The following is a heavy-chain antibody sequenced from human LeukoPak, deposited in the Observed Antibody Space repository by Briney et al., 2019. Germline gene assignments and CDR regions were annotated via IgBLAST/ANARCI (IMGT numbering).Heavy chain of an antibody. CDR2: IIPIFGTA. CDR3: ARGGNYYGSGSYYPRNWFDP. CDR1: GGTFSSYA. J-gene: IGHJ5*02. Sequence: SVKDSCKASGGTFSSYAISWVRQAPGQGLEWMGGIIPIFGTANYAQKFQGRVTITADESTSTAYMELSSLRSEDTAVYYCARGGNYYGSGSYYPRNWFDPWGQGTLVTVSS. V-gene: IGHV1-69*13. D-gene: IGHD3-10*01.